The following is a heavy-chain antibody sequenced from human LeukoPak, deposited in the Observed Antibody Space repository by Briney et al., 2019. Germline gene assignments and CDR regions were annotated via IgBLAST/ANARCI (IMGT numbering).Heavy chain of an antibody. D-gene: IGHD5-12*01. CDR2: INYRGRT. Sequence: SETLSLTCTTSGGSISSYYWSWIRQAPGKGLEWIGYINYRGRTNYNPSLKSRVTISIDTSKNQFSLKLSSVTAADTAVYYCAASGYSAYRGDYWGQGTLVTVSA. J-gene: IGHJ4*02. CDR1: GGSISSYY. CDR3: AASGYSAYRGDY. V-gene: IGHV4-59*01.